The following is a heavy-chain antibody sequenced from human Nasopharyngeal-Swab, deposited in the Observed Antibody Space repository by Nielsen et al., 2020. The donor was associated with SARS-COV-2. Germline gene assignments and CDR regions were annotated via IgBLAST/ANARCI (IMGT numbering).Heavy chain of an antibody. Sequence: ESLKISCAASGFTFSSYSMNWVRQAPGKGLEWVSYMSSTSSTIYYADSVKGRFTISRDNAKNTLDLQMHSMRAEDTAVYYCVFLAGAFDIWGQGTMVTVSS. CDR2: MSSTSSTI. CDR3: VFLAGAFDI. J-gene: IGHJ3*02. D-gene: IGHD6-19*01. V-gene: IGHV3-48*04. CDR1: GFTFSSYS.